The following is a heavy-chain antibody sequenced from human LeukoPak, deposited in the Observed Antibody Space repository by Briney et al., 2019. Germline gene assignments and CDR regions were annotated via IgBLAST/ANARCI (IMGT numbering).Heavy chain of an antibody. J-gene: IGHJ4*02. CDR2: INYSGST. Sequence: SETLSLTCTVSGGSISSSTYYWGWIRQPPGKGLEWIGSINYSGSTFYIPSLKSRVTISVDTSKNQFSLILSSVTAADTAVYFCARARLSIVRGITNFDYWGQGTVVTVSS. CDR3: ARARLSIVRGITNFDY. V-gene: IGHV4-39*01. CDR1: GGSISSSTYY. D-gene: IGHD3-10*01.